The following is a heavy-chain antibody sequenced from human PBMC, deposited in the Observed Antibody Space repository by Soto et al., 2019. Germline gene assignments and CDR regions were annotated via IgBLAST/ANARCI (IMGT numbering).Heavy chain of an antibody. D-gene: IGHD3-22*01. J-gene: IGHJ4*02. Sequence: KSSETLSLTCTVSGGSISSYYWSWIRQPPGKGLEWIGYIYYSGSTNYNPSLKSRVAISVDTSKNQFSLKLSSVTAADTAVYYCARGAYYDSSGYPDGVYYFDYWGQGTLVTVSS. CDR3: ARGAYYDSSGYPDGVYYFDY. CDR1: GGSISSYY. CDR2: IYYSGST. V-gene: IGHV4-59*01.